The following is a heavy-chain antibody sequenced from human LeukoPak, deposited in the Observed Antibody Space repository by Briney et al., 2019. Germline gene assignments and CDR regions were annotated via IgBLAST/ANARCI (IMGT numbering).Heavy chain of an antibody. Sequence: SETLSLTCTVSVGSITTTNYYWAWIRQPPGSGLEWIGSMYHSGITYYNPSLKSRVTMSVDTSKDQFSLKLISVTAADTAVYYCARQDYSSPEGWFDPWGHGTLVTVSS. CDR3: ARQDYSSPEGWFDP. V-gene: IGHV4-39*01. CDR2: MYHSGIT. CDR1: VGSITTTNYY. J-gene: IGHJ5*02. D-gene: IGHD6-13*01.